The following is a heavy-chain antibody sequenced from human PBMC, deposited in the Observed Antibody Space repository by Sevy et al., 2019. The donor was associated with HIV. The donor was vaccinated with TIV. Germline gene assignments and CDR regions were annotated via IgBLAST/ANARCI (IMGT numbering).Heavy chain of an antibody. Sequence: GGSLLSCAASEFNFNTYHMNWVRQAPGKGLEWISYIGSGFNTYYADSVKGRFTISRDNAKNSLFLQMTGLRAEDTALYFCVRDLDYSFIIWGQGTTVTVSS. CDR1: EFNFNTYH. J-gene: IGHJ3*02. V-gene: IGHV3-48*01. CDR3: VRDLDYSFII. CDR2: IGSGFNT. D-gene: IGHD2-21*01.